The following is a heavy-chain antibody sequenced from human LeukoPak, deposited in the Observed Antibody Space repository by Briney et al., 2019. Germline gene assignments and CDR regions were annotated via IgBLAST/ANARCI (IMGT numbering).Heavy chain of an antibody. CDR2: IYTSGST. V-gene: IGHV4-4*07. CDR3: ARVSSSGWYYGFDY. J-gene: IGHJ4*02. Sequence: SETLSLTCTVSGGSISSYYWSWIRQPAGKGLEWIGRIYTSGSTNYNPSLKSRVTMSVDTSKNQFSLKLSSVTAADTAVYYCARVSSSGWYYGFDYWGQGTLVTVSS. D-gene: IGHD6-19*01. CDR1: GGSISSYY.